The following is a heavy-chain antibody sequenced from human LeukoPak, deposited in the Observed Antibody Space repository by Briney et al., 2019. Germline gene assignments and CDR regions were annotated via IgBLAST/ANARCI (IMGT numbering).Heavy chain of an antibody. CDR1: GGSFSGYY. CDR2: INHSGST. J-gene: IGHJ6*04. CDR3: ARIGAGTGMDV. D-gene: IGHD6-13*01. V-gene: IGHV4-34*01. Sequence: SETLSLTCAVYGGSFSGYYWSWLRQPPGKGLEWIGEINHSGSTNYNPSLKSRVTISVDMSKNQFSLKLSSVTAADTAVYYCARIGAGTGMDVWGKGTTVTVSS.